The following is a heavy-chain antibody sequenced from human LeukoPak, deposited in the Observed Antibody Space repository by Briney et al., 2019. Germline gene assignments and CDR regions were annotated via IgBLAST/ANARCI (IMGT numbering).Heavy chain of an antibody. CDR3: ARDDYRMSWRVTIFPAFDP. CDR1: GYTFTNYG. J-gene: IGHJ5*02. D-gene: IGHD3-3*01. Sequence: ASVKVSCKASGYTFTNYGISWVRQAPGQGLEWMGWISGYNGDTKYAQKFQGRVTVTTDTSTSTAFMELRSLRSDDTAMYYCARDDYRMSWRVTIFPAFDPWGQGTLVTVS. CDR2: ISGYNGDT. V-gene: IGHV1-18*01.